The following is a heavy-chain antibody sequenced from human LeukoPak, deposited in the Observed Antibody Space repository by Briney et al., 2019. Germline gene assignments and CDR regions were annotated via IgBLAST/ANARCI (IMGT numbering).Heavy chain of an antibody. Sequence: GRSVRLSCVASGLTFSNYGMHWVRQAPGKGLEWVAVISYKGNNKYYEDSVKGRFTISRDNSKNTLYLEMNSLRAEDTAVYYCAKDGDIAAAAYYFDYWGQGTLVTVSP. CDR3: AKDGDIAAAAYYFDY. CDR1: GLTFSNYG. J-gene: IGHJ4*02. CDR2: ISYKGNNK. D-gene: IGHD6-13*01. V-gene: IGHV3-30*18.